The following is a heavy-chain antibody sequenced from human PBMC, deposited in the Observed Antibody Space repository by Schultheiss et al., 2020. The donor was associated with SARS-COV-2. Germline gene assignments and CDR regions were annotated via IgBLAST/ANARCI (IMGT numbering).Heavy chain of an antibody. J-gene: IGHJ4*02. Sequence: GGSLRLSCAASGFTFSSYGMHWVRQAPGKGLEWVAVIWYDGSNKYYADSVKGRFTISRDNAKSSLFLQMSRLRAEDTAVYYCARERYNWNEPDFDYWGQGTLVTVSS. V-gene: IGHV3-33*01. D-gene: IGHD1-1*01. CDR3: ARERYNWNEPDFDY. CDR1: GFTFSSYG. CDR2: IWYDGSNK.